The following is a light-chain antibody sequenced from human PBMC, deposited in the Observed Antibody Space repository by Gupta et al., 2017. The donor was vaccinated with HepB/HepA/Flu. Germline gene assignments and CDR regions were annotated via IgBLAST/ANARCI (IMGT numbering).Light chain of an antibody. Sequence: QTVVTQEPSFSVSPGGTVTLTCGLSSGSVSTSYYPSWYQQTPGQAPRTLIYNTNGRSSGVPDRFSGSILGNKAALTITGAQAEDETDYYCVLYMGSGISVFGGGTKLTV. CDR1: SGSVSTSYY. V-gene: IGLV8-61*01. CDR3: VLYMGSGISV. CDR2: NTN. J-gene: IGLJ2*01.